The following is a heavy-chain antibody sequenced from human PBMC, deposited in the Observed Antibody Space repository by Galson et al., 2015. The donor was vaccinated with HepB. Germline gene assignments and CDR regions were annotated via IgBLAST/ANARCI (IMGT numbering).Heavy chain of an antibody. J-gene: IGHJ5*02. CDR1: GYTFTSYA. D-gene: IGHD2-8*01. V-gene: IGHV1-3*01. CDR3: ARDPSYCTNGVCYSLDP. Sequence: SVKVSCKASGYTFTSYAMHWVRQAPGQRLEWMGWINAGNGNTKYSQKFQGRVTITRDTSASTAYMELSSLRSEDTAVYYCARDPSYCTNGVCYSLDPWGQGTLVTVSS. CDR2: INAGNGNT.